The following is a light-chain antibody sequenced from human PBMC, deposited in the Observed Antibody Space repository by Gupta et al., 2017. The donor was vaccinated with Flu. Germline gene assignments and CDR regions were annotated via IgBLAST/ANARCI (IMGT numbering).Light chain of an antibody. CDR3: QVWDSSSDRVV. CDR1: NIGSKA. V-gene: IGLV3-21*03. J-gene: IGLJ2*01. CDR2: DDS. Sequence: SYVLTQPPSVSVAPGKTARITCEGDNIGSKAVHWYQQRPGQTPVLVVYDDSARPSGIPERVSDSNSGNTATLTISRVEAGDEADYYCQVWDSSSDRVVFGGGTKLAVL.